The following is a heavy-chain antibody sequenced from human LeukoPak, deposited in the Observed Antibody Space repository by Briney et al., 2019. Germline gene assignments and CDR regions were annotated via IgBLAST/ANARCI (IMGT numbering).Heavy chain of an antibody. CDR1: GGTFSNYA. J-gene: IGHJ6*03. V-gene: IGHV1-69*01. Sequence: VASVKVSCKASGGTFSNYAISWVRQAPGQGLEWMGGINPIFGTANYAQKFQGKVTITADESTSTAYMELSSLRSEDTAVYYCATPRAAASYNYYYYYMDVWGKGTTVTVSS. CDR2: INPIFGTA. D-gene: IGHD6-13*01. CDR3: ATPRAAASYNYYYYYMDV.